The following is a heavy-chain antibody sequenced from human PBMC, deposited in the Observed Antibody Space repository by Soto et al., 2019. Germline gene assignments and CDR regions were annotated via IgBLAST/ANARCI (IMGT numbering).Heavy chain of an antibody. CDR3: AKDRLGELSLLDDYYYYGMDV. D-gene: IGHD3-16*02. Sequence: VAVISYDGSNKYYADSVKGRFTISRDNSKNTLYLQMNSLRAEDTAVYYCAKDRLGELSLLDDYYYYGMDVWGQGTTVTVSS. J-gene: IGHJ6*02. V-gene: IGHV3-30*18. CDR2: ISYDGSNK.